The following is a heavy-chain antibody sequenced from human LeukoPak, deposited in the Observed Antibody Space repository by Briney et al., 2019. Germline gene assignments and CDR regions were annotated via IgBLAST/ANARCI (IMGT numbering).Heavy chain of an antibody. J-gene: IGHJ5*02. V-gene: IGHV1-46*01. D-gene: IGHD5-12*01. Sequence: GASVKVSCKASGYTFTSYYMHWVRQAPGQGLEWMGIINPSGGSTSYAQKFQGRVTMTRDTSISTAYMELSRLRSDDTAVYYCARERYSGYFDSFDPWGQGTLVTVSS. CDR1: GYTFTSYY. CDR3: ARERYSGYFDSFDP. CDR2: INPSGGST.